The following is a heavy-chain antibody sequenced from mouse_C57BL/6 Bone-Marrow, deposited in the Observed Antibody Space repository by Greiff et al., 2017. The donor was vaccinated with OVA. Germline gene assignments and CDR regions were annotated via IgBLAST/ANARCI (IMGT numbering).Heavy chain of an antibody. V-gene: IGHV2-5*01. D-gene: IGHD1-1*01. CDR2: IWRGGST. J-gene: IGHJ3*01. CDR1: GFSLTSYG. Sequence: QVQLQESGPGLVQPSQCLSITCTVSGFSLTSYGVHWVRQSPGKGLEWLGVIWRGGSTDYNAAFMSRLSITKDNSKSQVFFTMNSLQAADTAIYYCARADYGTPFAYWGQGNLVTVSA. CDR3: ARADYGTPFAY.